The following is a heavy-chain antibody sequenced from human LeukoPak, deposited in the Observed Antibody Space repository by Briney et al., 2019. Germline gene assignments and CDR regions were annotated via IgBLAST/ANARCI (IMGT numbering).Heavy chain of an antibody. J-gene: IGHJ5*02. Sequence: SETLSLTCAVSGGSISSSNWWSWVRQPPGKGLEWIGEIYHSGSTNYNPSLKSRVTISVDKSKNQFSLKLSSVTAADTAVYYCARDKGWFGERNNWFDPWGQGTLVTVSS. D-gene: IGHD3-10*01. CDR3: ARDKGWFGERNNWFDP. CDR2: IYHSGST. V-gene: IGHV4-4*02. CDR1: GGSISSSNW.